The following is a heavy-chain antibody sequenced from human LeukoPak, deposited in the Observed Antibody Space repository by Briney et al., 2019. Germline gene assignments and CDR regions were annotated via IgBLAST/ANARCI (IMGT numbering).Heavy chain of an antibody. D-gene: IGHD5-24*01. Sequence: GGSLRLSCVASGFTFSSHAMSWVRQAPGKGLEWVSAISGSGDNTYYADSVKGRFTISRDNSKNTLYLQMNSLRAEDTAVYYCAKDFDGYSTPYFDCWGQGTLVTVSS. CDR1: GFTFSSHA. CDR2: ISGSGDNT. CDR3: AKDFDGYSTPYFDC. V-gene: IGHV3-23*01. J-gene: IGHJ4*02.